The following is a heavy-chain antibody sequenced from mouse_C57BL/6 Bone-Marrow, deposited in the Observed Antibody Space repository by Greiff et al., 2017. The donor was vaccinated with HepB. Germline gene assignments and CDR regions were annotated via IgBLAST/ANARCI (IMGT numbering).Heavy chain of an antibody. CDR3: ARHSVITTVVATPDWYFDV. Sequence: DVHLVESGGDLVKPGGSLKLSCAASGFTFSSYGMSWVRQTPDKRLEWVATISSGGSYTYYPDSVKGRFTISRDNAKNTLYLQMSSLKSEDTAMYYCARHSVITTVVATPDWYFDVWGTGTTVTVSS. V-gene: IGHV5-6*01. CDR2: ISSGGSYT. J-gene: IGHJ1*03. D-gene: IGHD1-1*01. CDR1: GFTFSSYG.